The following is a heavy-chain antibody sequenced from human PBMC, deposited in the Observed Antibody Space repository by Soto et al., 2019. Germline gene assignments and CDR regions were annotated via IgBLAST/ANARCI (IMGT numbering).Heavy chain of an antibody. J-gene: IGHJ4*02. V-gene: IGHV4-34*01. CDR1: GGSFSGYY. D-gene: IGHD3-3*01. CDR2: XNXXGXT. CDR3: ARGGFWSGYYHFDY. Sequence: SETLSLTCAVYGGSFSGYYWSWIRQPPGKGLEXIGXXNXXGXTXXXPXXXSRVTISVDTPKNQFSLKLSSVTAADTAVYYCARGGFWSGYYHFDYWGQGTLVTVSS.